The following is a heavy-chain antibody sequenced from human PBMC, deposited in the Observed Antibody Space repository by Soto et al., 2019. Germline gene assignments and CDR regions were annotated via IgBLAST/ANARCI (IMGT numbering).Heavy chain of an antibody. CDR3: AMEVAMGSGWYGTLEE. D-gene: IGHD6-19*01. CDR2: IIPIFGTA. J-gene: IGHJ4*02. Sequence: GASVKVSCKASGGTFSSYAISWVRQAPGQGLEWMGGIIPIFGTANYAQKFQGRVTITADKSTSTAYMELSSLRSDDTAVYYCAMEVAMGSGWYGTLEERAQGTLVTVAS. CDR1: GGTFSSYA. V-gene: IGHV1-69*06.